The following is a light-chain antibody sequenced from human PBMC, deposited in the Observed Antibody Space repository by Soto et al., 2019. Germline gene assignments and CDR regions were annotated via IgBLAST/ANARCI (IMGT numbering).Light chain of an antibody. CDR3: SSYAGSNNLV. CDR1: SSDVGGYNY. CDR2: EVS. Sequence: QSVLTQPPSVSAAPGQKVTISCSGSSSDVGGYNYVSWYQQHPGKAPKLMIYEVSKRPSGVPDRFSGSKSGNTASLTVSGLQAEDEADYYCSSYAGSNNLVFGTGTKLTVL. J-gene: IGLJ1*01. V-gene: IGLV2-8*01.